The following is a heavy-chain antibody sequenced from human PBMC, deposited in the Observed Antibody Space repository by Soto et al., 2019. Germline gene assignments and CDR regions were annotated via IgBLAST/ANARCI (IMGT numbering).Heavy chain of an antibody. CDR3: ARGRDFYYQSSAQPQGSFGMDV. Sequence: SETLSLTCTVSGGSISSDYWNWIRQPPGKGLEWIGYIYHSGSTNYNPSLKSRVTISVDTSKNQLSLKLNSVTAADTAVYYCARGRDFYYQSSAQPQGSFGMDVWGKGTRVTVSS. D-gene: IGHD1-26*01. CDR2: IYHSGST. V-gene: IGHV4-59*12. CDR1: GGSISSDY. J-gene: IGHJ6*04.